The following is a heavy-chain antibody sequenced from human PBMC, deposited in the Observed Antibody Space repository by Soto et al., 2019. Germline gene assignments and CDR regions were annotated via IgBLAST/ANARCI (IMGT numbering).Heavy chain of an antibody. D-gene: IGHD3-3*01. V-gene: IGHV3-30-3*01. J-gene: IGHJ6*02. Sequence: HPGGSLRLSCAASGFTFSSYAMHWVRQAPGKGLEWVAVISYDVSNKYYADSVKGRFTISRDSSKNTLYLQMNSLIAEDTAVYYCARDGNYDFWSGYTLGRYGMDVWGQGTKVTVSS. CDR3: ARDGNYDFWSGYTLGRYGMDV. CDR1: GFTFSSYA. CDR2: ISYDVSNK.